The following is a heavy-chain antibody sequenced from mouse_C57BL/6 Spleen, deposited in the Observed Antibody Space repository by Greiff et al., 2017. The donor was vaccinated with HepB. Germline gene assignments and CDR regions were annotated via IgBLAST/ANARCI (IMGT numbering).Heavy chain of an antibody. CDR1: GYTFTDYE. J-gene: IGHJ2*01. Sequence: VQLQQSGAELVRPGASVTLSCKASGYTFTDYEMHWVKQTPVHGLEWIGAIDPETGGTAYNQKFKGKAILTADKSSSTAYMELRSLTSEDSAVYYCTRGLPHYFDYWGQGTTLTFSS. V-gene: IGHV1-15*01. CDR3: TRGLPHYFDY. CDR2: IDPETGGT. D-gene: IGHD2-4*01.